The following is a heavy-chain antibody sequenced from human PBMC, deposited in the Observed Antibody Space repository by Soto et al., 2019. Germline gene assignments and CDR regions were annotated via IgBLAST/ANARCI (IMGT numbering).Heavy chain of an antibody. CDR1: GFSLSTSGVG. CDR2: SSWNADK. V-gene: IGHV2-5*01. CDR3: VLAAYDSGYVYGLDV. Sequence: QITLKESGPTLVKPTQTLTLTCTFSGFSLSTSGVGVGWIRQPPGKALEWLTLSSWNADKRYSPSRKSRLTNAKDTSKNEVVLTMTNMDIDDTATEYWVLAAYDSGYVYGLDVWGQGTTVTVSS. D-gene: IGHD5-12*01. J-gene: IGHJ6*02.